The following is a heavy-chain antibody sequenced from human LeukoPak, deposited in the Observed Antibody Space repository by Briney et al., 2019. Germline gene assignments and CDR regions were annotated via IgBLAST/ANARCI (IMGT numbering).Heavy chain of an antibody. CDR2: MNPNSGNT. CDR3: ARSSASGYYGYYYYYGMDV. D-gene: IGHD3-3*01. J-gene: IGHJ6*02. Sequence: GASVKVSCKASGYTFTSYDINWVRQATGQGLEWMGWMNPNSGNTGYAQKFQGRVTMTRNTSISTAYMELSSLRSEDTAVYYCARSSASGYYGYYYYYGMDVWGQGTAVTVSS. V-gene: IGHV1-8*01. CDR1: GYTFTSYD.